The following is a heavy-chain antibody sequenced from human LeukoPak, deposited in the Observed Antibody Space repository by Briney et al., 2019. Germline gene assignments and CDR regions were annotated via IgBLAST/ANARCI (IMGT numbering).Heavy chain of an antibody. Sequence: GESRKISCKGSGYNFATYWIGWVRQMPGKGLEWMGIIYPGDSDTRYSPPLQGLVTISADKSTNTAYLQWSSLKASDTAMYYCARRVPEYNWNDVGYFGSWGQGTLVTVSS. CDR2: IYPGDSDT. V-gene: IGHV5-51*01. J-gene: IGHJ4*02. D-gene: IGHD1-1*01. CDR3: ARRVPEYNWNDVGYFGS. CDR1: GYNFATYW.